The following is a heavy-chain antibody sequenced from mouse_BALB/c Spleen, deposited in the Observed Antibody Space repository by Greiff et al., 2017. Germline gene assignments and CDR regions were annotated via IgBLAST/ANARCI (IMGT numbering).Heavy chain of an antibody. D-gene: IGHD2-4*01. J-gene: IGHJ4*01. CDR1: GFTFTSFG. V-gene: IGHV5-17*02. Sequence: EVKVVESGGGLVQPGGSRKLSCAASGFTFTSFGMHWVRQAPEKGLEWVGYISSGSSTIYYADTLKGRFTISRDNPKNTPFLQMTSLRSEDTAVYYCARSEYDSFYAMDYWGQGTSVTVSS. CDR3: ARSEYDSFYAMDY. CDR2: ISSGSSTI.